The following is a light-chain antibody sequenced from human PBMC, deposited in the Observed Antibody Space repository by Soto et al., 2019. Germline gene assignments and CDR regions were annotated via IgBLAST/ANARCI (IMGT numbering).Light chain of an antibody. J-gene: IGKJ1*01. Sequence: DIPMTQSASTLSVSLGDRVTITSRASQSISVWLAWYQQKAGKAPNLLIYKASRLESGVPSRFSGSGSETEFTLTISGLQPGDSATYYCQQYNSYSPTFGQGTQVDIK. CDR3: QQYNSYSPT. CDR1: QSISVW. CDR2: KAS. V-gene: IGKV1-5*03.